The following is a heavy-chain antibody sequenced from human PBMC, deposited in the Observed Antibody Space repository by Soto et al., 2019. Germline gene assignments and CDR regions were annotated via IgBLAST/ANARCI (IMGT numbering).Heavy chain of an antibody. CDR1: GGSISSSSYY. CDR2: IYYSGST. V-gene: IGHV4-39*07. J-gene: IGHJ5*02. D-gene: IGHD3-10*01. Sequence: SETLSLTCTVSGGSISSSSYYWGWIRRPPGKGLEWIGSIYYSGSTYYNPSLKSRVTISVDRSKNQFSLKLSSVTAADTAVYYCARYYYGSGSYFRWFDPWGQGTLVTVSS. CDR3: ARYYYGSGSYFRWFDP.